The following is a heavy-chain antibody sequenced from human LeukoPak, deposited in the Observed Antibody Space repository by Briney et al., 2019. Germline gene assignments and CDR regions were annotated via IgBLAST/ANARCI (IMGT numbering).Heavy chain of an antibody. CDR1: GFTFSSYA. J-gene: IGHJ4*02. V-gene: IGHV3-23*01. CDR3: AKDDWELLWIGNY. D-gene: IGHD1-26*01. Sequence: GGSLRLSCAASGFTFSSYAMSWVRQAPGKGLEWVSAISGSGGSTYYADSVKGRFTISRDNSKNTLYLQMNSLRAEETAVYYCAKDDWELLWIGNYWGQGTLVTVSS. CDR2: ISGSGGST.